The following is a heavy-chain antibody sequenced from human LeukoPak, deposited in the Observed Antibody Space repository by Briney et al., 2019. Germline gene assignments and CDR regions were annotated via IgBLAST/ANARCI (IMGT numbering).Heavy chain of an antibody. D-gene: IGHD3-3*01. CDR3: ANSDFWSGYPIGYMDV. CDR1: GGTFSSYA. V-gene: IGHV3-23*01. Sequence: SCKASGGTFSSYAMSWVRQAPGKGLEWVSAISGSGGSTYYADSVKGRFTISRDNSKNTLYLQMNSLRAEDTAVYYCANSDFWSGYPIGYMDVWGKGTTVTVSS. CDR2: ISGSGGST. J-gene: IGHJ6*03.